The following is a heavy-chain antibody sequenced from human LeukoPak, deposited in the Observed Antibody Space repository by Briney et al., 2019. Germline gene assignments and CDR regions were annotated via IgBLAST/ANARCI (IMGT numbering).Heavy chain of an antibody. CDR3: ARDGSAPGLYFDS. Sequence: PGGSLRPSCAASGFTFSSYSMNWVRQAPGKGLEWVSSISSSSSYIYYADSVKGRFTISRDNAKNSLYLQMNSLRAEDTAVYYCARDGSAPGLYFDSWGPGTLVTVSS. D-gene: IGHD6-13*01. CDR1: GFTFSSYS. V-gene: IGHV3-21*01. J-gene: IGHJ4*02. CDR2: ISSSSSYI.